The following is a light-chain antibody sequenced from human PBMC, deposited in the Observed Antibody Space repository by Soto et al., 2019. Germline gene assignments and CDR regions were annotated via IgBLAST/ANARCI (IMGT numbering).Light chain of an antibody. CDR3: QTWGTGILV. CDR2: LNSDGSH. J-gene: IGLJ3*02. CDR1: SGHSSYA. Sequence: QSVLTQSPSASASLRASGKLTCALSSGHSSYAIAWHQQQPEKGPRALMKLNSDGSHTRGDGIPDRFSGSSSGAERYLTISSLQSEDEADYYCQTWGTGILVFGGGTKLTVL. V-gene: IGLV4-69*01.